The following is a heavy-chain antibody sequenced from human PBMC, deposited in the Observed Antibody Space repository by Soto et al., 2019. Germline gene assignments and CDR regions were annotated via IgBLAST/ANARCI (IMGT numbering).Heavy chain of an antibody. CDR2: IWYDGSNK. CDR3: ARSLPDEFWSGYYVDAFDS. J-gene: IGHJ3*02. D-gene: IGHD3-3*01. CDR1: GFTFSSYG. V-gene: IGHV3-33*01. Sequence: GGSLRLSCAASGFTFSSYGMHWVRQAPGKGLEWVAVIWYDGSNKYYADSVKGRFTISRDNSKNTLYLQMNSLRAEDTAVYYCARSLPDEFWSGYYVDAFDSWGQGTIVTVSS.